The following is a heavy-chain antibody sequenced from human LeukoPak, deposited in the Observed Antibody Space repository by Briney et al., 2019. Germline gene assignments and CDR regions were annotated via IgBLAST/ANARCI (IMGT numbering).Heavy chain of an antibody. CDR2: ISPTGSTT. CDR3: ARGPNSNWSGLDF. CDR1: GFSFSGHW. V-gene: IGHV3-74*01. J-gene: IGHJ4*02. D-gene: IGHD6-6*01. Sequence: GGSLRLSCTASGFSFSGHWMHWARQLPGKGLVWVSRISPTGSTTGYADSVKGRFTVSRDNAKNTLYLQVNNLRAEDTAVYYCARGPNSNWSGLDFWGQGTLLTVSS.